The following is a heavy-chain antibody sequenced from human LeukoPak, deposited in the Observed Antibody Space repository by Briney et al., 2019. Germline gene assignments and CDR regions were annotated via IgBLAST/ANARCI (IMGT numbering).Heavy chain of an antibody. CDR3: ARVRDYYYYGMDV. J-gene: IGHJ6*02. CDR2: IIPIFGTA. Sequence: SVKVSCKASGGTFSSYAISWVRQAPGQGLEWMGGIIPIFGTANYAQKFQGRVTITADESTSTAYMELSSLGSEDTAVYYCARVRDYYYYGMDVWGQGTTVTVSS. V-gene: IGHV1-69*01. CDR1: GGTFSSYA.